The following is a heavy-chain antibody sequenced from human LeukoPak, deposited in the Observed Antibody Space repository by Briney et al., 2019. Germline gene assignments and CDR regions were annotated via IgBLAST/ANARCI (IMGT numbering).Heavy chain of an antibody. J-gene: IGHJ4*02. V-gene: IGHV3-48*03. CDR3: VRDVGSGWFDY. CDR2: ISDSGGTI. Sequence: GGSLRLSCAASGFGFTDFEMNWVRQGPGKGLEWVSYISDSGGTIYYADSVKGRFTISRDNAKNSLYLQMNSLRAEDTAFYYCVRDVGSGWFDYWGQGTLVTVSS. CDR1: GFGFTDFE. D-gene: IGHD6-19*01.